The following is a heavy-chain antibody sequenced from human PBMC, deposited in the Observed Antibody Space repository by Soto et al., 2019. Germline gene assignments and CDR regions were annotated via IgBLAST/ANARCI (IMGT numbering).Heavy chain of an antibody. Sequence: PGGSLRLSCAASGLTFSSSAMSWVRQAPGKGLEWVSGISGGGGSTYYADSVKGRFTISRDNSKNTLYLQMSSLRAEDTAIYYCAKDLMTTMTTYLDYWGQGTLVTVSS. CDR2: ISGGGGST. J-gene: IGHJ4*02. CDR3: AKDLMTTMTTYLDY. D-gene: IGHD4-17*01. CDR1: GLTFSSSA. V-gene: IGHV3-23*01.